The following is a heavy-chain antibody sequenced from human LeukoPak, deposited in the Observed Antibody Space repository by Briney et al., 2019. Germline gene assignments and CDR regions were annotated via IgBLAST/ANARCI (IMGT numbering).Heavy chain of an antibody. CDR1: GFTFGDYA. CDR2: IRSKAYGGTT. CDR3: TRDDLLGTPGADAFDI. Sequence: GGSLRLSCAASGFTFGDYAMSWFRQAPGKGLEWVGFIRSKAYGGTTEYAASVKGRFTISRDDSKSIAYLQMNSLKTEDTAVYYCTRDDLLGTPGADAFDIWGQGTMVTVSS. V-gene: IGHV3-49*03. D-gene: IGHD7-27*01. J-gene: IGHJ3*02.